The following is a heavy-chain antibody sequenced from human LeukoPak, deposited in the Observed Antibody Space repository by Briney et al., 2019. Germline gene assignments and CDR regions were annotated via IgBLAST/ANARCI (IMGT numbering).Heavy chain of an antibody. Sequence: ASVKVSCKASGYTLTGYYMHWVRQAPGQGLEWMGWINPNSGGTNYAQKFQGRVTMTRDTSISTAYMELSRLRSDDTAVYYCATIPSVVVAARPYMDVWGKGTTVTISS. CDR1: GYTLTGYY. J-gene: IGHJ6*03. CDR3: ATIPSVVVAARPYMDV. V-gene: IGHV1-2*02. CDR2: INPNSGGT. D-gene: IGHD2-15*01.